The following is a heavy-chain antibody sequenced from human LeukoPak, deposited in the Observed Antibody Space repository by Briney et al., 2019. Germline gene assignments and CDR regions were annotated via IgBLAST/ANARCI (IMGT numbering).Heavy chain of an antibody. V-gene: IGHV4-34*01. J-gene: IGHJ3*02. CDR1: GGSFSGYY. CDR2: INHSGST. CDR3: ARSRIAAAGSWDDAFDI. Sequence: SETLSLTCAVYGGSFSGYYWSWIRQPPGKGLEWIGEINHSGSTNYNPSLKSRVTISVGTSKNQFSLKLSSVTAADTAVYYCARSRIAAAGSWDDAFDIWGQGTMVTVSS. D-gene: IGHD6-13*01.